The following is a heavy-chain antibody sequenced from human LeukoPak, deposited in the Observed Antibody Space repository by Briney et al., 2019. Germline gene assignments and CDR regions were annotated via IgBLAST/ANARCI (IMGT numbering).Heavy chain of an antibody. D-gene: IGHD2-2*01. J-gene: IGHJ4*02. CDR2: LYSGGAT. CDR3: AKSVVVVPAAVASRFDY. CDR1: GFTVKDNF. V-gene: IGHV3-66*01. Sequence: GGSLRLSCAASGFTVKDNFMSWVRQAPGKGLEWVSVLYSGGATYYADSVKGRFTISRDNSKNTLYLQMNSLRAEDTAVYYCAKSVVVVPAAVASRFDYWGQGTLVTVSS.